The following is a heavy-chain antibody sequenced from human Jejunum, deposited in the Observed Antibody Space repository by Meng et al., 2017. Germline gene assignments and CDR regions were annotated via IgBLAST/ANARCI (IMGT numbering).Heavy chain of an antibody. CDR1: GGSISNNGSY. Sequence: SETLSLTCTVSGGSISNNGSYWGWIRQPPGKGLEWIGSMHFSGGTYYNPSLRSRVSISVDTSRNHFSLTLSSVTAADTAVYYCARKLAGATIGDYWGQGTLVTVSS. D-gene: IGHD1-26*01. J-gene: IGHJ4*02. CDR2: MHFSGGT. V-gene: IGHV4-39*07. CDR3: ARKLAGATIGDY.